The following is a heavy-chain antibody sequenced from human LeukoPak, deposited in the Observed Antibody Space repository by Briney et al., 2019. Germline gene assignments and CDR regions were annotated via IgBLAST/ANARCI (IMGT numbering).Heavy chain of an antibody. J-gene: IGHJ4*02. D-gene: IGHD6-13*01. CDR1: GGSISSGDNY. CDR3: ARGDLYSSSWYN. CDR2: IYYSGST. Sequence: PSQTLSLTCTVSGGSISSGDNYWGWLRQPPGKGLEWIGYIYYSGSTYYNPSLKSLVTLSVDTSKNQFSLKLSSVTAADTAVYYCARGDLYSSSWYNWGQGTLVTVSS. V-gene: IGHV4-30-4*08.